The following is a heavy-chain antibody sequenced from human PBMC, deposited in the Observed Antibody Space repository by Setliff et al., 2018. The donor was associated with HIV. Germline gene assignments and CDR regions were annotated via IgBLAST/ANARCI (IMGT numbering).Heavy chain of an antibody. CDR3: ARAAYSGTCLWEPATDL. V-gene: IGHV4-61*09. D-gene: IGHD1-26*01. J-gene: IGHJ2*01. CDR2: IYTSGKT. Sequence: SETLSLTCTVSGDSITRGSYYWSWIRQPAGKGLEWIGHIYTSGKTHYSPSLKSRITISADTSKNQLSLNLSSVTAADTAVYYCARAAYSGTCLWEPATDLWGRGTLVTVSS. CDR1: GDSITRGSYY.